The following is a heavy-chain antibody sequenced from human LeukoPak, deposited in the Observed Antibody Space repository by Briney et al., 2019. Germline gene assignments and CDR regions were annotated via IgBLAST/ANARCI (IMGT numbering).Heavy chain of an antibody. Sequence: GGSLRLSCAASEFTFSGYSMHWVRQAPGKGLEWVSSISSTSTYIYYADSVKGRFTISRDNAKNSLHLQMNSLRAEDTAVYYCARGDSSDWYERDWGQGTLVTVSS. CDR2: ISSTSTYI. D-gene: IGHD6-19*01. CDR1: EFTFSGYS. J-gene: IGHJ4*02. CDR3: ARGDSSDWYERD. V-gene: IGHV3-21*01.